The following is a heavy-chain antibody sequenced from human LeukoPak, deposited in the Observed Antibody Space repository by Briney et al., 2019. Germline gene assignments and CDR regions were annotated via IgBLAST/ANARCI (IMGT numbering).Heavy chain of an antibody. CDR1: GFTFSSYG. CDR2: TWYDGSNK. J-gene: IGHJ3*02. CDR3: AKKAYYGSGSFSLTHDAFDI. Sequence: GGSLRLSCAASGFTFSSYGMHWVRQAPGKGLEWVAITWYDGSNKYYTDSVKGRFTISRDNSKNTLNLQMNSLRAEDTAVYYCAKKAYYGSGSFSLTHDAFDIWGQGTMVTVSS. D-gene: IGHD3-10*01. V-gene: IGHV3-30*02.